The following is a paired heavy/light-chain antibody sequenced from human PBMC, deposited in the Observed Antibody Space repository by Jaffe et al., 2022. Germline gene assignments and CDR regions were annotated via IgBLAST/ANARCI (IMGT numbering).Light chain of an antibody. CDR2: DTS. CDR3: QHYSNWRLT. V-gene: IGKV3-15*01. J-gene: IGKJ4*01. Sequence: EIVMTQSPATLSVSPGERVTLSCTASQSVSNKLAWYQQKPGQAPRVLIYDTSTRATGLPARFSGSGSGTEFTLTISSLQSEDFAVYYCQHYSNWRLTFGGGTKVEIK. CDR1: QSVSNK.
Heavy chain of an antibody. J-gene: IGHJ4*02. Sequence: EVQLLESGGDLVQPGGSLRLSCTTSGFTFSNYAMSWVRQAPGKGLDWVATIIGSGETTYYADSVKGRFNISRDNSKNTLYLQMNSLRVEDTAVYYCAKGHISGQFYCSIGACYTYGDYWGLGTLVTVSS. V-gene: IGHV3-23*01. CDR2: IIGSGETT. CDR3: AKGHISGQFYCSIGACYTYGDY. D-gene: IGHD2-8*01. CDR1: GFTFSNYA.